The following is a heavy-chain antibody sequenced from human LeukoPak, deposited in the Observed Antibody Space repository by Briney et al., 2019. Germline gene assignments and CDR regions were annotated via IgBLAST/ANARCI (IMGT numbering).Heavy chain of an antibody. J-gene: IGHJ6*03. CDR3: ARCGVVRGVKAYYYYMDV. V-gene: IGHV1-8*03. D-gene: IGHD3-10*01. CDR2: MNSNSGNT. Sequence: ASVKVSCKASGYTFTSYDINWVRPATGQGREWMGWMNSNSGNTGYAQKFQGRVTITRNTSISTAYMELSSLRSEDTAVCYCARCGVVRGVKAYYYYMDVWGKGTTVTVSS. CDR1: GYTFTSYD.